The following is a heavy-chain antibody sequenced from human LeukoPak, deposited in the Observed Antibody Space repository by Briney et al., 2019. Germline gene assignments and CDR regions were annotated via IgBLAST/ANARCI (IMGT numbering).Heavy chain of an antibody. J-gene: IGHJ4*02. Sequence: GGSLRLSCAASGFTFDDYTMHWGCHAPGKGLGWVSLISWDGGSTYYADSVKGRFTISRDNSKNSLYLQMNSLRTEDTALYYCAKDTGAAAGTGALDYWGQGTLVTVSS. D-gene: IGHD6-13*01. CDR1: GFTFDDYT. CDR3: AKDTGAAAGTGALDY. CDR2: ISWDGGST. V-gene: IGHV3-43*01.